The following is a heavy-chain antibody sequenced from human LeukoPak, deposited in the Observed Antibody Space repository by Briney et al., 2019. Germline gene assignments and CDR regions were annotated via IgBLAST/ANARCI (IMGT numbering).Heavy chain of an antibody. CDR1: GGSFSDYY. D-gene: IGHD6-25*01. V-gene: IGHV4-34*01. Sequence: SETLSLTCAVYGGSFSDYYWSWIRQPSGKGLEWIGEINHSGSTNYNPSLKSRVTISVDTSKNQLSLKLSSVTAADTAVYYYARGGRPLTPFGYCGQGTLVTVSS. CDR3: ARGGRPLTPFGY. CDR2: INHSGST. J-gene: IGHJ4*02.